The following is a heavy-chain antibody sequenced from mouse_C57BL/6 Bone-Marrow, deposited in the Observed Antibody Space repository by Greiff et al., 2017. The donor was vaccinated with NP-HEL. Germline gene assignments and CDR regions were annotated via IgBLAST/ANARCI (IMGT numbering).Heavy chain of an antibody. CDR3: SYDGYYGRFAY. Sequence: QVQLQQSGAELARPGASVKLSCKASGYTFTSYGISWVKQRTGQGLEWIGEIYPRSGNTYYNEKFKGKATLTADKSSITAYMELRSLTSEDSAVYFCSYDGYYGRFAYWGQGTLVTVSA. J-gene: IGHJ3*01. V-gene: IGHV1-81*01. CDR2: IYPRSGNT. D-gene: IGHD2-3*01. CDR1: GYTFTSYG.